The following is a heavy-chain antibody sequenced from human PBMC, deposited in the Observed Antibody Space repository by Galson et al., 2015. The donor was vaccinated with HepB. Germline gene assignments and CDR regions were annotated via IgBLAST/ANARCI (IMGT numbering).Heavy chain of an antibody. CDR2: INPSGGST. CDR1: GYTFTSYH. D-gene: IGHD5-18*01. J-gene: IGHJ4*02. Sequence: SVKVSCKASGYTFTSYHMHWVRQAPGQGLEWMGIINPSGGSTSYAQKFQGRVTMTRDTSTSTVYMELSSLRSEDTAVYYCARERADTAMVTSGFDYWGQGTLVTVSS. CDR3: ARERADTAMVTSGFDY. V-gene: IGHV1-46*01.